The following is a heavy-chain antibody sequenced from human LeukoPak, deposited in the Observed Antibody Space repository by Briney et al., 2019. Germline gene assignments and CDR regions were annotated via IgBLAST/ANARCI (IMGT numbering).Heavy chain of an antibody. Sequence: GGSLRLSCAASGFTFSSYAMTWVRQAPDKGLEWVPAISGSDGSTYYADSVKGRFTISRDDSQNTLYLQMNSLSAEDTAVYYCAKVETSGGANCYALDYWGQGTLVTVSS. CDR2: ISGSDGST. V-gene: IGHV3-23*01. D-gene: IGHD2-2*01. J-gene: IGHJ4*02. CDR1: GFTFSSYA. CDR3: AKVETSGGANCYALDY.